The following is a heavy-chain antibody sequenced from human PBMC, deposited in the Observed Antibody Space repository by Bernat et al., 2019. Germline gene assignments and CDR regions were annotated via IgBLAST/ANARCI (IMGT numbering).Heavy chain of an antibody. D-gene: IGHD2-15*01. V-gene: IGHV1-69*17. CDR2: IIPIFGIA. Sequence: QVQLVQSGAEVKKPGSSVKVSCKASGGTFSSYAISWVRQAPGQGLEWMGGIIPIFGIANYAQKFQGRVTITADKSTSTAYMELSSLRSEDTAVYYCARDPGYCSGGSCYGVDPWGQGTLVTVSS. CDR3: ARDPGYCSGGSCYGVDP. J-gene: IGHJ5*02. CDR1: GGTFSSYA.